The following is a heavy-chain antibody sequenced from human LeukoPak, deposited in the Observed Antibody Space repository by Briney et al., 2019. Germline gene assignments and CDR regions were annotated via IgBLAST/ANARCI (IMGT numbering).Heavy chain of an antibody. V-gene: IGHV3-33*01. D-gene: IGHD5-24*01. CDR3: ARDLRDGYKSMVDY. CDR1: GFTFSSYG. Sequence: PRGSLRLSCAASGFTFSSYGMHWARQAPGKGLEWVAVIWYDGSNKYYANSVKGRFTISRDNSKNTLYLQMDSLRAEDTAVYYCARDLRDGYKSMVDYWGQGILVTVSS. J-gene: IGHJ4*02. CDR2: IWYDGSNK.